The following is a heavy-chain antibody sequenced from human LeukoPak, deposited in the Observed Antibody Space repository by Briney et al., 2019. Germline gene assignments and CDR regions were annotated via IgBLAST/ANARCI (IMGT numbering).Heavy chain of an antibody. CDR3: ARWPTGRDAAFFDY. CDR1: GYTFNNYW. CDR2: IYPGDSDT. D-gene: IGHD2-15*01. J-gene: IGHJ4*02. V-gene: IGHV5-51*01. Sequence: PGESLKISCKGSGYTFNNYWIAWVRQMPGKGLEWMGIIYPGDSDTRYSPSFQGQVTISADKSISTAFLQWSSLKASDTAMYFCARWPTGRDAAFFDYWGQGALVTVSS.